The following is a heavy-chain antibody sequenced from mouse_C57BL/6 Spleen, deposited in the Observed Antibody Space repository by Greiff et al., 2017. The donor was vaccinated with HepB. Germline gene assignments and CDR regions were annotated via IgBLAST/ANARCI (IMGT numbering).Heavy chain of an antibody. Sequence: VHLVESGPGLVAPSQSLSITCTVSGFSLTSYAISWVRQPPGKGLEWLGVIWTGGGTNYNSALKSRLSISKDNSKSQVFLKMNSLQTDDTARYYCARNLYYDYYGDYFDYWGQGTTLTVSS. CDR2: IWTGGGT. CDR3: ARNLYYDYYGDYFDY. J-gene: IGHJ2*01. CDR1: GFSLTSYA. V-gene: IGHV2-9-1*01. D-gene: IGHD2-4*01.